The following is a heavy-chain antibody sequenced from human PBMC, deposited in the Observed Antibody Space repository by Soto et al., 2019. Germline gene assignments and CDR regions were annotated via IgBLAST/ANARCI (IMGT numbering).Heavy chain of an antibody. J-gene: IGHJ5*01. Sequence: SHTCTAADGNIISHYWSWLRQPPGKGLEWIGYIYYSGSTNYNPSLKSRVTISVDTSKNQFSLKLSSVTAADTAVYYCARVGGGSRYWFDSWGQGTLVAFYS. V-gene: IGHV4-59*11. CDR1: DGNIISHY. CDR3: ARVGGGSRYWFDS. CDR2: IYYSGST. D-gene: IGHD1-26*01.